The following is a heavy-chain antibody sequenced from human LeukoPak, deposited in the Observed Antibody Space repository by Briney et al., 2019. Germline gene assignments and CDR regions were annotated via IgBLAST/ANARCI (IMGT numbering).Heavy chain of an antibody. CDR2: FDPEDGET. D-gene: IGHD3-10*01. CDR3: ATGPSITMVRGVINPYYYYGMDV. J-gene: IGHJ6*04. CDR1: GYTLTELS. V-gene: IGHV1-24*01. Sequence: ASVKVSCKVSGYTLTELSMHWVRQAPGKGLEWMGGFDPEDGETIYAQKFQGRVTMTEDTSTDTAYMELSNLRSEDTAVYYCATGPSITMVRGVINPYYYYGMDVWGKGTTVTVSS.